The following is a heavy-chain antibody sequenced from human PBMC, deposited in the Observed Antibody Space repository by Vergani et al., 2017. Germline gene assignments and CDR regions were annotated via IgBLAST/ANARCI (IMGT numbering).Heavy chain of an antibody. Sequence: QVQLQQWGAGLLKPSETLSLTCAVYGGSITRSSYYWGWIRQPPGEGLGWIGNIYHSGGAYYNPSLKGRGTISVDTSKNQFSLEVTSVTAADTAIYFCARTESFILRYFHWALWGQGTLVTVSS. CDR2: IYHSGGA. V-gene: IGHV4-39*01. J-gene: IGHJ4*02. CDR1: GGSITRSSYY. D-gene: IGHD3-9*01. CDR3: ARTESFILRYFHWAL.